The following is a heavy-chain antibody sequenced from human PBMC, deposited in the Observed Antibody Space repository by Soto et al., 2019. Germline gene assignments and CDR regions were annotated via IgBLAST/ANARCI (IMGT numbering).Heavy chain of an antibody. D-gene: IGHD5-12*01. Sequence: QVQLVQSGAEVKKPGASVKVSCKASGYSFITSYHMHWVRQAPGQGLEWMGIINPTGSMTRYSQKFQGRLPMTRATSTATDYMELSNLTSEDTAVYFCARDTGYDPDAFDIWGQGTRVTVSS. CDR1: GYSFITSYH. CDR3: ARDTGYDPDAFDI. V-gene: IGHV1-46*01. J-gene: IGHJ3*02. CDR2: INPTGSMT.